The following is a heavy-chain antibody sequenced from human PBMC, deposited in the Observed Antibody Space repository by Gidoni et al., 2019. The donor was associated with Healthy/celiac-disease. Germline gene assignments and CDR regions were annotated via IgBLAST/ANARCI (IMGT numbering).Heavy chain of an antibody. Sequence: HVQLVQSGAEVKQPGASVKVSCQASGYTFTSYYMHWVRQAPGQGLEWMGIINPSGGSTSYEQKFQGRVTMTRDTSTSTVYMELSSLRSEDTAVYYCARESAVGYSSSGFDYWGQGTLVTVSS. J-gene: IGHJ4*02. V-gene: IGHV1-46*01. CDR2: INPSGGST. CDR1: GYTFTSYY. CDR3: ARESAVGYSSSGFDY. D-gene: IGHD6-6*01.